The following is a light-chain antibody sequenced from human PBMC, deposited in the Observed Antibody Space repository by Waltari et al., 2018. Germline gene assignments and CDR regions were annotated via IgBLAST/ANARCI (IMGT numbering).Light chain of an antibody. J-gene: IGKJ1*01. Sequence: DIQMTQSPSTPSASVGDRVTITCRASQSISSWLALYQHKPGKAPKLLIYQASSLDTGVPSRFSGSGSGTEFTLTISSLQPDDFATYFCQQFNSYPWTFGQGTKVEIK. CDR3: QQFNSYPWT. CDR1: QSISSW. V-gene: IGKV1-5*03. CDR2: QAS.